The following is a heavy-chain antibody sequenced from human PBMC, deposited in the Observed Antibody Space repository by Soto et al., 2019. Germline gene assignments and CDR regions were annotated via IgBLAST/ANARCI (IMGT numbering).Heavy chain of an antibody. CDR2: IYGGGTT. CDR3: VQTTGWPGFDF. CDR1: GFAVSSKY. J-gene: IGHJ4*02. V-gene: IGHV3-53*01. D-gene: IGHD6-19*01. Sequence: EVQLVESGGGLIQPGGSLRLSCAASGFAVSSKYMTWVRQAPGKGLEWVSVIYGGGTTYYADSVKGRFTISRDTSKNTLHLQMNSLRAKDTAVYNCVQTTGWPGFDFWGQGTLVTVSS.